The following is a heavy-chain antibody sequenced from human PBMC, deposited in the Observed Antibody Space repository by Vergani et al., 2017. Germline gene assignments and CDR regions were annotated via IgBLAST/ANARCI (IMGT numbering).Heavy chain of an antibody. V-gene: IGHV4-30-4*08. J-gene: IGHJ5*02. CDR3: ARVWGCGGDCYSYWFDP. CDR1: GGSISSGDYY. CDR2: IYYSGST. D-gene: IGHD2-21*01. Sequence: QVQLQESGPGLVKPSQTLSLTCTVSGGSISSGDYYWSWIRQPPGKGLEWIGYIYYSGSTYYNPSLKSRVTRSVDTSKNQFSLKLSSVTAADTAVYYCARVWGCGGDCYSYWFDPWGQGTLVTVSS.